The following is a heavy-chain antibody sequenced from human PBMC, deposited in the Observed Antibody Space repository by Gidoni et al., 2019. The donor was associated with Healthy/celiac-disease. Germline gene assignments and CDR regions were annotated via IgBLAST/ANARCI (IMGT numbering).Heavy chain of an antibody. Sequence: QVQLAQSGAEVKKPGSSVKVSCKASGGTFSSYTISWVRQAPGQGLEWMGRIIPILGIANYAQKFQGRVTITADKSTSTAYMELSSLRSEDTAVYYCASLGADYDEKDFDYWGQGTLVTVSS. V-gene: IGHV1-69*02. J-gene: IGHJ4*02. CDR2: IIPILGIA. D-gene: IGHD3-16*01. CDR1: GGTFSSYT. CDR3: ASLGADYDEKDFDY.